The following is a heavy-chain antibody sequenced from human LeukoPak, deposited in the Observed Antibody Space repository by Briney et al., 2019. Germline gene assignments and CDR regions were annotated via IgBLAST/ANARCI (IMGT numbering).Heavy chain of an antibody. D-gene: IGHD3-22*01. Sequence: GGSLRLSCAASGFTFSSYAMSWVRQAPGKGLEWVSAISGSGGSTYYADSVKGRFTISRDNAKNSLYLQMNSLRAEDTALYYCARDRIYYYDSSGYLDAFDIWGQGTMVTVSS. CDR3: ARDRIYYYDSSGYLDAFDI. CDR2: ISGSGGST. CDR1: GFTFSSYA. J-gene: IGHJ3*02. V-gene: IGHV3-23*01.